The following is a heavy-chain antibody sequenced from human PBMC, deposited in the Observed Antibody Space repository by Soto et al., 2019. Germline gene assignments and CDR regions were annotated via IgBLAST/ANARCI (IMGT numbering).Heavy chain of an antibody. CDR1: GGSVRAPDW. CDR2: VHISGHS. CDR3: ARVRKGCSAKNCYFDP. Sequence: ETLSLTGPLSGGSVRAPDWWNWVRQSPDKGLEWIAEVHISGHSNYNPSLRSRVSVSIDSSKNQFYLNLNSVTAADTAIYYCARVRKGCSAKNCYFDPWGQGTQVTVYS. D-gene: IGHD2-15*01. J-gene: IGHJ5*01. V-gene: IGHV4-4*02.